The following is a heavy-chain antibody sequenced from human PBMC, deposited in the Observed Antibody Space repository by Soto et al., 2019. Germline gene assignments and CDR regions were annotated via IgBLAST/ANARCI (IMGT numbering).Heavy chain of an antibody. D-gene: IGHD2-15*01. CDR3: ARKAVGWYFDL. V-gene: IGHV3-74*01. CDR2: INSDGSST. Sequence: EVQLVESGGGLVQPGGSLRLSCAASGFTFSRYWMHWVRQAPGKGLVWVSRINSDGSSTSYGDSVKGRYTISRDNAKNTLYLQMNSLRAEDTAVYYCARKAVGWYFDLWGRGTLVTVSS. J-gene: IGHJ2*01. CDR1: GFTFSRYW.